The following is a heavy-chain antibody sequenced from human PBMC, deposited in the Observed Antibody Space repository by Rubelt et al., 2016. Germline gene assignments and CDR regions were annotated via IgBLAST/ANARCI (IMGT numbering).Heavy chain of an antibody. V-gene: IGHV1-46*01. CDR3: ARERGGVTTVTTPFDH. CDR2: INPSGGST. D-gene: IGHD4-17*01. J-gene: IGHJ4*02. Sequence: RAAGEGLEWIGIINPSGGSTSYAPKFEGRVTVTRDTSSSTVYMEVSSLRDEDTAVYYCARERGGVTTVTTPFDHWGQGTLVTVSS.